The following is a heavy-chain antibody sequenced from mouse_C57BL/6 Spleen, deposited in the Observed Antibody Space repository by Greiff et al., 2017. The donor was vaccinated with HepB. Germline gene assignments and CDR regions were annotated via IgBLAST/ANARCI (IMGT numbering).Heavy chain of an antibody. CDR2: INPYNGGT. CDR1: GYTFTDYY. D-gene: IGHD2-3*01. Sequence: DVQLQESGPVLVKPGASVKMSCKASGYTFTDYYMNWVKQSHGKSLEWIGVINPYNGGTSYNQKFKGKATLTVDKSSSTAYMELNSLTSEDSAVYYCAREWLLLYWGQGTTLTVSS. CDR3: AREWLLLY. J-gene: IGHJ2*01. V-gene: IGHV1-19*01.